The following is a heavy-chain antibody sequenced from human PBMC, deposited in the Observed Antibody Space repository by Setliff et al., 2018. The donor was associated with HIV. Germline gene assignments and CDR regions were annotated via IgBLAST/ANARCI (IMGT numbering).Heavy chain of an antibody. V-gene: IGHV1-2*06. CDR2: IYPNSGGT. CDR1: GYTFTGYY. D-gene: IGHD4-17*01. Sequence: ASVMVSCKASGYTFTGYYIHWVRQAPGQGLEWMGRIYPNSGGTNFAQKFQGRVTMTRDTSISTAYMELSRLTSDDTAMYYCARETTVVMGDDVDNYHYSYMDVWGKGTTVTVSS. J-gene: IGHJ6*03. CDR3: ARETTVVMGDDVDNYHYSYMDV.